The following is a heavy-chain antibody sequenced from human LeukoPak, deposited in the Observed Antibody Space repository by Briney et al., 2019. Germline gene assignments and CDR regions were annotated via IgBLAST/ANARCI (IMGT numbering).Heavy chain of an antibody. V-gene: IGHV1-69*05. CDR2: IIPIFGTA. CDR3: ARDLDPGSSGPPR. CDR1: GGTFSSSA. Sequence: GASVKVSCKASGGTFSSSAISWVRQAPGQGLEWMGGIIPIFGTANYAQKFQGRVTITTDESTSTAYMELSSLRSEDTAVYYCARDLDPGSSGPPRWGQGTLVTVSS. J-gene: IGHJ4*02. D-gene: IGHD3-22*01.